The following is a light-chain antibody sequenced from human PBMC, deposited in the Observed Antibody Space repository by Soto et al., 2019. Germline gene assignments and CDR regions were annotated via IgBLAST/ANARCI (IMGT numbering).Light chain of an antibody. V-gene: IGKV1-5*01. J-gene: IGKJ1*01. CDR1: QSLNSR. CDR3: QQYKSYST. CDR2: DAS. Sequence: EIQMTQSPSTLSASVGDRVTLTCRASQSLNSRLAWYQQRPGKAPKLLIYDASTLESGVPSRFSGSGSGTEFTLTINNLQPDDLATYICQQYKSYSTFGRGTKVDI.